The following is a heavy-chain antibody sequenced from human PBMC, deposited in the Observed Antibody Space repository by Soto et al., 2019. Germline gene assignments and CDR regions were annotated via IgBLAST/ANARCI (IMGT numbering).Heavy chain of an antibody. Sequence: ASVKVSCKASGYTFTSYGISWVRQAPGQGLEWMGWISAYKGNTNYAQKFQGRVTMTTDTSTSTAYMDLRSLRSDDTAVYYCARAPMVRGVIPYYFDYWGQGTLVTVSS. V-gene: IGHV1-18*01. D-gene: IGHD3-10*01. CDR2: ISAYKGNT. CDR1: GYTFTSYG. CDR3: ARAPMVRGVIPYYFDY. J-gene: IGHJ4*02.